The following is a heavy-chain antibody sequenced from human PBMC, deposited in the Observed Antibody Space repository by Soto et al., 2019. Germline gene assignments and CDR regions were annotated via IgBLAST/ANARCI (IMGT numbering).Heavy chain of an antibody. J-gene: IGHJ4*02. D-gene: IGHD3-3*01. V-gene: IGHV3-7*03. CDR1: GFTFSSYW. Sequence: PGGSLRLSCAASGFTFSSYWMDWVRQAPGKGLEWVANIKQDGSEKYYVDSVKGRFTISRDNAKNSLYLQMNSLRAEDTAVYYCARDRSGNYDPWSGNDYWGQGTLVTVSS. CDR3: ARDRSGNYDPWSGNDY. CDR2: IKQDGSEK.